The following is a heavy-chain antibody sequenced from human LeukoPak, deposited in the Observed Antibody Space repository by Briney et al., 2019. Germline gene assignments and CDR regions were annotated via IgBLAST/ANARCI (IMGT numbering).Heavy chain of an antibody. V-gene: IGHV3-30*18. CDR2: ISYGGSNV. CDR3: AKGDQNYFDY. D-gene: IGHD2-2*01. Sequence: SGGSLRLSCAASGFTYSSYGMHWVRQAPGKGLEWVAVISYGGSNVYYAASVKGRFTISRDNSKNTLYLQMNSLRAEDTAVYYCAKGDQNYFDYWGQGTLVTVSS. J-gene: IGHJ4*02. CDR1: GFTYSSYG.